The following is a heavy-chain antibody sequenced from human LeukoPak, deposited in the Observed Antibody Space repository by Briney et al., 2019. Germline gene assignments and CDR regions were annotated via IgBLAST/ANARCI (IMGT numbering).Heavy chain of an antibody. V-gene: IGHV3-48*03. CDR3: ARELTVVVPAAHLDY. CDR2: ISSSGSTI. CDR1: GFTFSSYE. D-gene: IGHD2-2*01. Sequence: GGSLRLSCAASGFTFSSYEMNWVRQAPGKGLEWVSYISSSGSTIYYADSVKGRFTISRDNAKNSLYLQMNSLGAEDTAVYYCARELTVVVPAAHLDYWGQGTLVTVSS. J-gene: IGHJ4*02.